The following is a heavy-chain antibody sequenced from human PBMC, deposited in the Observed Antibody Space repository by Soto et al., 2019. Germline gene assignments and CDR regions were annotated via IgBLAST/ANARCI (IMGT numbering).Heavy chain of an antibody. CDR2: ITWGGRST. D-gene: IGHD3-10*01. V-gene: IGHV3-43*01. CDR1: GFTFDDYS. J-gene: IGHJ4*02. Sequence: ESEGVVVQPGQSLRLSCAASGFTFDDYSFHWVRQAPGKGLEWVSLITWGGRSTYYADSVKGRFTISRDNNKNSLYLQMNSLTIEDTALYYCARSVVRGVISPVDYWGQGTLVTVSS. CDR3: ARSVVRGVISPVDY.